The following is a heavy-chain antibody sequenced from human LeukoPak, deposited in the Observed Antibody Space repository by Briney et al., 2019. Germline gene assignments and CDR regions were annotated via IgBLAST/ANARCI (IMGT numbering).Heavy chain of an antibody. V-gene: IGHV3-21*01. CDR1: GFTFSSYS. D-gene: IGHD6-19*01. Sequence: GGSLRLSCAASGFTFSSYSMNWVRQAPGKGLEWASSISSSTYIYYADSVKGRFTISRDNAKNSQYLQMNSLRADDTALYYCARGQGSSGLVDYWGQGTLVTVSS. J-gene: IGHJ4*02. CDR2: ISSSTYI. CDR3: ARGQGSSGLVDY.